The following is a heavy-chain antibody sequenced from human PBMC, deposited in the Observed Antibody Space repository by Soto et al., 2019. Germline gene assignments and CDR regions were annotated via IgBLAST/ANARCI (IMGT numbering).Heavy chain of an antibody. V-gene: IGHV1-18*04. CDR3: ARDKAPHYYDSSGYSYDY. Sequence: ASVKVSCKASGYTFTSYGISWVRQAPGQGLEWMGWISTYNANTNYAQMLQGRVTMTTDTSTTTAYMELRSLRSDDTDVYYCARDKAPHYYDSSGYSYDYWGQGTLVTVSS. CDR1: GYTFTSYG. CDR2: ISTYNANT. J-gene: IGHJ4*02. D-gene: IGHD3-22*01.